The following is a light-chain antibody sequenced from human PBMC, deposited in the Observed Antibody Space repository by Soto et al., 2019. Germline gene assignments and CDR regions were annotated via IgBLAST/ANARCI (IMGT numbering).Light chain of an antibody. J-gene: IGKJ1*01. CDR1: QSVSSSY. CDR2: GAS. CDR3: QHYGSSSWT. Sequence: ESVLTKAPGTLSLSPGERATLSCRASQSVSSSYLAWYQQKFGQAPRLLIYGASSRATGIRDRFSGRGSGPDSHLTISRLEPEDFAVYYCQHYGSSSWTFGQGTKVELK. V-gene: IGKV3-20*01.